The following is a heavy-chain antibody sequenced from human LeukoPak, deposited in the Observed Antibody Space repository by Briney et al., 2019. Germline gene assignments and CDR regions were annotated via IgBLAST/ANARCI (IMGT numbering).Heavy chain of an antibody. CDR1: GFTFSSYS. Sequence: PGGSLRLSCAASGFTFSSYSMNRVRQAPGKGLEWVSSISSSSSYIYYADSVKGRFTISRDNAKNSLYLQMNSLRVEDTALYYCAREASTYAPSGPFYFDSWGQGTLVTVSS. CDR2: ISSSSSYI. V-gene: IGHV3-21*01. D-gene: IGHD6-25*01. CDR3: AREASTYAPSGPFYFDS. J-gene: IGHJ4*02.